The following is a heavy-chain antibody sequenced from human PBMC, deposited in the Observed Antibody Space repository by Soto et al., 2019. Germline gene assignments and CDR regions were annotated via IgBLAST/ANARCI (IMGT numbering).Heavy chain of an antibody. Sequence: EVQLVESGGGLVKPGGSLRLSCAASGFTFSSYSMNWVRQAPGKGLEWVSSTSLSSPYIYYADSVKGRFTISRDNAKNSRYLQMNSLRAEDTAVYYCARDRCSGGSCFYYFDYWGQGTLVTVSS. CDR2: TSLSSPYI. D-gene: IGHD2-15*01. J-gene: IGHJ4*02. CDR3: ARDRCSGGSCFYYFDY. V-gene: IGHV3-21*01. CDR1: GFTFSSYS.